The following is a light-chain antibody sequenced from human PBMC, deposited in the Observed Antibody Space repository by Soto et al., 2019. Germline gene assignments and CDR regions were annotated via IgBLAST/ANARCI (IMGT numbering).Light chain of an antibody. Sequence: QSVLTQAPSASGTPGQRVTISCSGSSSNIGSNTVNWYQQLPGTAPKILIYSNNQRPSGVPDRFSGSKSGTSASLAISGLQSDDDADYYCAAWDDSLNGWVFGGGTKLTVL. CDR2: SNN. CDR1: SSNIGSNT. V-gene: IGLV1-44*01. CDR3: AAWDDSLNGWV. J-gene: IGLJ3*02.